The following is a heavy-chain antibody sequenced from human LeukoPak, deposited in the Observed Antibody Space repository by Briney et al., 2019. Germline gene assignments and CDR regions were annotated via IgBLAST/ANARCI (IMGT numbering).Heavy chain of an antibody. CDR2: IIPIFGTA. Sequence: WASVKVSCKASGGTFSSYAISWVRQAPGQGLEWMGGIIPIFGTANYAQKFQGRVTITADESTSTAYMELSSLRSEDTAVYYCARELRVVWEYHWYFDLWGRGTLVTVSS. J-gene: IGHJ2*01. CDR1: GGTFSSYA. D-gene: IGHD2-15*01. CDR3: ARELRVVWEYHWYFDL. V-gene: IGHV1-69*13.